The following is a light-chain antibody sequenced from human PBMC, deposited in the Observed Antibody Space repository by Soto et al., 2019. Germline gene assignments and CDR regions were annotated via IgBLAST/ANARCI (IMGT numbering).Light chain of an antibody. CDR3: QQYYSTPSWT. CDR1: QSVLYSSNNKNY. CDR2: WAS. V-gene: IGKV4-1*01. J-gene: IGKJ1*01. Sequence: DIVMTQSPDSLAVSLGERATINCKSSQSVLYSSNNKNYLAWYQQKPGQPPKLLIYWASTRESGVPDRFSGSGSGTDFTLTISSLQAEDVAVYSCQQYYSTPSWTVGQGTKVDIK.